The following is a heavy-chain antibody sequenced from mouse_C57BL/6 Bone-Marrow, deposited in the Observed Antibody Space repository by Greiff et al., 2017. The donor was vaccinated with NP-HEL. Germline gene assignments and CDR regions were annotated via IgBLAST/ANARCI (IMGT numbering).Heavy chain of an antibody. CDR2: IYPRDGST. CDR3: ARWGYYYGSSSYAMDY. Sequence: VQLQQSDAELVKPGASVKISCKVSGYTFTDHTIHWMKQRPEQGLEWIGYIYPRDGSTKYNEKFKGKATLTADKSSSTAYMQHNSLTSEDSAVYFCARWGYYYGSSSYAMDYWGQGTSVTVSS. V-gene: IGHV1-78*01. CDR1: GYTFTDHT. J-gene: IGHJ4*01. D-gene: IGHD1-1*01.